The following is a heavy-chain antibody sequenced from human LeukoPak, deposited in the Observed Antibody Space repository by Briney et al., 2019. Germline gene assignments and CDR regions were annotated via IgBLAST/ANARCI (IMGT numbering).Heavy chain of an antibody. CDR1: GFIFSNYG. D-gene: IGHD6-19*01. J-gene: IGHJ3*02. V-gene: IGHV3-23*01. Sequence: GGSLRLSRAASGFIFSNYGMHWVRQAPGKGLEWVSAISGSGGSTYYADSVKGRFTISRDNSKNTLYLQMNSLRAEDTAVYYCAKDGSGSPYFDIWGQGTMVTVSS. CDR2: ISGSGGST. CDR3: AKDGSGSPYFDI.